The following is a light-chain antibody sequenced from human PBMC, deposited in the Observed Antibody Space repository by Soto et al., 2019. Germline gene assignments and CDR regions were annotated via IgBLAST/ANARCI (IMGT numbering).Light chain of an antibody. V-gene: IGLV1-40*01. CDR3: QSYDSSLSGVV. CDR1: SPNIGAGYD. CDR2: GYN. Sequence: QPVLTQPPSVSGAPGQRVTISCTGSSPNIGAGYDVHWYHQLPGAAPKVLIYGYNNRPSGVPDRFSGSKSGSAASLAITGLQAEDEGDYYCQSYDSSLSGVVFGGGTKLTVL. J-gene: IGLJ2*01.